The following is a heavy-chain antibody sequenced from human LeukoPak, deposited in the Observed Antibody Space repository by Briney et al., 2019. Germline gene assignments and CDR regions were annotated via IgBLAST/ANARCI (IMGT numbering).Heavy chain of an antibody. Sequence: GESLRLSCAASGFTFSNYGMSWVRQAPGKGLEWVSVIRGSGGGTYYADSVKGRFTISSDNSKNTVYLQMNSLRAEDTAVYYCVKARMPHCGTDCLESWGQGTLVTVSS. V-gene: IGHV3-23*01. CDR1: GFTFSNYG. CDR2: IRGSGGGT. CDR3: VKARMPHCGTDCLES. D-gene: IGHD2-21*02. J-gene: IGHJ4*02.